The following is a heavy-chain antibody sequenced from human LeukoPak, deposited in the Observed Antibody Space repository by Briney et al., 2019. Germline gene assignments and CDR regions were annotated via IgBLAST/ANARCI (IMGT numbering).Heavy chain of an antibody. CDR3: ARGRLVVTAIDL. J-gene: IGHJ5*02. CDR1: GFTFSSYA. Sequence: GGSLRLSCAASGFTFSSYAMHWVRQAPGKGLERVAVISYDGSNKYYADSVKGRFTISRDNSKNTLYLQMNSLRAEDTAVYYCARGRLVVTAIDLWGQGTLVTVSS. D-gene: IGHD2-21*02. V-gene: IGHV3-30*04. CDR2: ISYDGSNK.